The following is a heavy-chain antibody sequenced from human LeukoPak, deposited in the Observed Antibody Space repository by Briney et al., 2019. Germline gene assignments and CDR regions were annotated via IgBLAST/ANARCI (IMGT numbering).Heavy chain of an antibody. V-gene: IGHV3-11*01. CDR3: ARDLLGDYDRRGYYDK. Sequence: GGSLRLSCAASGFTFSDYYMSWLRQPPGKGLEWVAYICDSGRTVYYADSVKGRFTISRDNAKNSVYLQMNNLRAEDTAVYYSARDLLGDYDRRGYYDKWGQGTLVTVSS. J-gene: IGHJ4*02. CDR2: ICDSGRTV. D-gene: IGHD3-22*01. CDR1: GFTFSDYY.